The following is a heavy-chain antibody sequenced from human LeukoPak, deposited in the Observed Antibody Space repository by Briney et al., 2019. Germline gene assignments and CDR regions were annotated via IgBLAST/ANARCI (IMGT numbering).Heavy chain of an antibody. J-gene: IGHJ6*04. CDR3: VKEPAPYSLGDA. V-gene: IGHV3-33*06. D-gene: IGHD5-18*01. CDR1: GFTFSRYG. CDR2: VWDNGLNK. Sequence: PGRSLTLSCAASGFTFSRYGMHWVRQAPGKGLEWVAVVWDNGLNKFYTDSVKGRSTISRDNSKYTLSLHMNSLRAEDTAVYYCVKEPAPYSLGDAWGKGTTVTVSS.